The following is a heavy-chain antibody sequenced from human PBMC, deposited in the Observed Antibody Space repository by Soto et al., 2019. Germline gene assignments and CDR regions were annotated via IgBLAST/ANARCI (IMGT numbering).Heavy chain of an antibody. Sequence: QVQLVQSGAEVKKPGASVKVSCKASGYTFSTYGISWVRQAPGQGLEWMGWISVYNGNTKYAQKLQGRVTMTADTSTSTAYMELRSLRSDDTAVYYGARSPNYYTYMDVWGKGTTVTVSS. CDR3: ARSPNYYTYMDV. CDR2: ISVYNGNT. V-gene: IGHV1-18*01. CDR1: GYTFSTYG. J-gene: IGHJ6*03.